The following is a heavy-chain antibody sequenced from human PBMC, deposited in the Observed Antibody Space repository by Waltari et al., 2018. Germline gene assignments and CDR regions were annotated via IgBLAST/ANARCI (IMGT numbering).Heavy chain of an antibody. CDR1: GFTFSSYA. J-gene: IGHJ3*02. CDR2: IYSGGST. CDR3: AKDHNTGIAAAVEEAVFDI. V-gene: IGHV3-23*03. Sequence: EVQLLESGGGLVQPGGSLRLSCAASGFTFSSYAMSWVRQAPGKGLEWFAVIYSGGSTYYADSVKGRFTISRDKSKSTLYLQMNSLIAEDTAVYYCAKDHNTGIAAAVEEAVFDIWGQGTMVTVSS. D-gene: IGHD6-13*01.